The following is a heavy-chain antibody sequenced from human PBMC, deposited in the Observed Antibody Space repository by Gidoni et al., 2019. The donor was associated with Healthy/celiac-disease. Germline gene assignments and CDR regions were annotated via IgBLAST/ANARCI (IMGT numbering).Heavy chain of an antibody. V-gene: IGHV4-59*01. CDR3: AREPATMVRGNYVDY. D-gene: IGHD3-10*01. CDR2: IYYSGST. J-gene: IGHJ4*02. Sequence: SWIRQPPGKGLEWIGYIYYSGSTNYNPSLKSRVTISVDTSKNQFSLKLSSVTAADTAVYYCAREPATMVRGNYVDYWGQGTLVTVSS.